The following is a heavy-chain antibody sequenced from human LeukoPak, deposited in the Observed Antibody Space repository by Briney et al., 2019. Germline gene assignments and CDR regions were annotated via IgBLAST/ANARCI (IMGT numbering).Heavy chain of an antibody. Sequence: ASVKDSCKASGYTFTSYYMHWVRQAPGQGLEWMGIINPSGGSTSYAQKFQGRVTMTRDTSTSTVYMELSSLRSEDTAVYYCARAADYCDSSGYYLLHYWGQGTLVTGSS. D-gene: IGHD3-22*01. CDR1: GYTFTSYY. CDR2: INPSGGST. CDR3: ARAADYCDSSGYYLLHY. V-gene: IGHV1-46*01. J-gene: IGHJ4*02.